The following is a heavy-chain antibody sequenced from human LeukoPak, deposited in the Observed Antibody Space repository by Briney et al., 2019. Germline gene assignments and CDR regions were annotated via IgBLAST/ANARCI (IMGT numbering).Heavy chain of an antibody. CDR3: ARTGWGFRSSRYYFDY. V-gene: IGHV3-48*01. J-gene: IGHJ4*02. D-gene: IGHD6-13*01. CDR2: ISSSSSTI. Sequence: GGSLRLSCAASGFTFSSYSMNWVRQAPGKGLEWVSYISSSSSTIYYADSVKGRFTISRDNAKNSLYLQMNSLRAEDTAVYYFARTGWGFRSSRYYFDYWGQGTLVTVSS. CDR1: GFTFSSYS.